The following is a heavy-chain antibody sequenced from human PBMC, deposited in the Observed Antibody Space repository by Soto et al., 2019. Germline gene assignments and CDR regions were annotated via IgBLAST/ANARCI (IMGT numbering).Heavy chain of an antibody. Sequence: GGSLRLSCVSSGFTFRRYWMSWVRQAPGRGLEWVANIKQDGSAKYFVVSVKGRFTISRNNAKNSLYLQMNSLRAEDTAVYYCERVIRAALYYFGMDVWGHGTTVTVSS. J-gene: IGHJ6*02. CDR2: IKQDGSAK. V-gene: IGHV3-7*01. CDR3: ERVIRAALYYFGMDV. D-gene: IGHD3-16*02. CDR1: GFTFRRYW.